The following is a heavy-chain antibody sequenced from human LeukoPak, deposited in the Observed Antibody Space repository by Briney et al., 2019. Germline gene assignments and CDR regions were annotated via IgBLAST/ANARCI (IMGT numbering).Heavy chain of an antibody. V-gene: IGHV3-64D*06. CDR2: ISSNGGAT. J-gene: IGHJ6*04. Sequence: GGSLRLSCSASGFTFSSYAVHWVRQAPGQGLEYVSAISSNGGATYYADSLKGRFTFSRDNSKSTPYLQMSSLRVEDTAVYYCRVAAANYYHYYGMDVWGKGTTVTVSS. D-gene: IGHD6-13*01. CDR3: RVAAANYYHYYGMDV. CDR1: GFTFSSYA.